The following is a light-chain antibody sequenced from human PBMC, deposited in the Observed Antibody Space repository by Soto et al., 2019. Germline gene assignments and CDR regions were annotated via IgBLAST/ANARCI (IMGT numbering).Light chain of an antibody. CDR2: EGS. Sequence: QSALTKPASVSGSPGQSITISCTGTSSDVGSYNLVSWYQQHPGKAPKLMIYEGSKRPSGVSNRFSGSKSGNTASLTISGLQTEAEADYYCYSYAGSSDPYVFGTGTQVNVL. CDR3: YSYAGSSDPYV. V-gene: IGLV2-23*01. CDR1: SSDVGSYNL. J-gene: IGLJ1*01.